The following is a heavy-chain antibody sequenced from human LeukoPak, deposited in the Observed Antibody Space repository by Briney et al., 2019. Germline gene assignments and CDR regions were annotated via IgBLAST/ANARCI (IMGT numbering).Heavy chain of an antibody. J-gene: IGHJ2*01. V-gene: IGHV4-34*01. CDR2: INHSGST. CDR1: GGSFSGYY. Sequence: PSETLSLTCAVYGGSFSGYYWSWIRQPPGKGREWIGEINHSGSTDYNPSLKSRVTISVDTSKNQFSLKLSSVTAADTAVYYCARGRTVVTYWYFDLWGRGTLVTVSS. CDR3: ARGRTVVTYWYFDL. D-gene: IGHD4-23*01.